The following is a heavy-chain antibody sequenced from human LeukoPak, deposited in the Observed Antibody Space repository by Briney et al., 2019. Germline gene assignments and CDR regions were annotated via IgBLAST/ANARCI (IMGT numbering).Heavy chain of an antibody. CDR3: ARDRVGATDYFDY. J-gene: IGHJ4*02. CDR2: ISYDGSNK. CDR1: GFTFSSYA. D-gene: IGHD1-26*01. Sequence: GGSLRLSCAASGFTFSSYAMHWVRQAPGKGLEWVAVISYDGSNKYYADSVKGRFTISRDNSKSTLYLQMNSLRAEDTAVCYCARDRVGATDYFDYWGQGTLVTVSS. V-gene: IGHV3-30-3*01.